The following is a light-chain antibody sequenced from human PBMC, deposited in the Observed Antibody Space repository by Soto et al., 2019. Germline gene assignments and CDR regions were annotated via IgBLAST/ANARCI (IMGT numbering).Light chain of an antibody. CDR1: QSVSSSY. Sequence: ETVLTEAPGTLSLSPGERATLSCRSSQSVSSSYLAWYQQKPGQAPRLLIYGASTRATGIPARFSGSGSGTEFTLTISSLQSEDFAVYYCQQYNNWPRGTFGQGTKVDIK. J-gene: IGKJ1*01. CDR3: QQYNNWPRGT. CDR2: GAS. V-gene: IGKV3-15*01.